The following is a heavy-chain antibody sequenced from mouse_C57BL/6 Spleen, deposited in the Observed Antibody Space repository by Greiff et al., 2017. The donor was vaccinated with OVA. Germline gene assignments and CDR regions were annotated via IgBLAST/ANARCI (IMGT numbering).Heavy chain of an antibody. J-gene: IGHJ4*01. D-gene: IGHD3-2*02. CDR2: IHPNRGST. CDR1: GYTFTSYW. V-gene: IGHV1-64*01. CDR3: ARFSDSSGYDYAMDY. Sequence: QVQLQQPGAALVKPGASVKLSCKASGYTFTSYWMHWVKQRPGQGLEWIGMIHPNRGSTNYNEKFKSKATLTVDKSSSTAYMQLSSLTSEDSAVYYCARFSDSSGYDYAMDYWGQGTSVTVSS.